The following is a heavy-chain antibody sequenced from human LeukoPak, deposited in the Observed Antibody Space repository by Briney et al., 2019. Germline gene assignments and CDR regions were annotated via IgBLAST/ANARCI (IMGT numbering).Heavy chain of an antibody. V-gene: IGHV4-59*08. J-gene: IGHJ4*02. CDR3: ARHDSYDYSFDY. CDR1: GGSISSYY. D-gene: IGHD4-11*01. Sequence: PSQTLSLTCTVSGGSISSYYWSWIRQPPGKGLEWIGYIYYSGSTNYNPSLKSRVTISVDTSKNQFSLKLSSVTAADTAVYYCARHDSYDYSFDYWGQGTLVTVSS. CDR2: IYYSGST.